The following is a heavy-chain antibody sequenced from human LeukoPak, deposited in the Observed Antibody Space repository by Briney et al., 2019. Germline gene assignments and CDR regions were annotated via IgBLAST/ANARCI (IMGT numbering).Heavy chain of an antibody. CDR3: AKDDPFFDY. CDR1: GFTFGSYG. J-gene: IGHJ4*02. CDR2: IRSDGNKQ. Sequence: GGSLRLSCAAPGFTFGSYGIHWVRQTPGKGLEWVAFIRSDGNKQNYADSLKGRFTISRDNSKNTVYLRMDSLRAEDTAVYYCAKDDPFFDYWGQGILVTVSS. V-gene: IGHV3-30*02.